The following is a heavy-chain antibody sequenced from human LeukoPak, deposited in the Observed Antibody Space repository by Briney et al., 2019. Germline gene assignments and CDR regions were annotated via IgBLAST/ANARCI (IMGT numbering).Heavy chain of an antibody. Sequence: PGGSLRLSCAASGFTFNTYNMNWVRQAPGKGLECVSYISSSGSTIYYADSVKGRFTISRDNAKNSLYLQMNSLRAEDTAVYYCARAARELRLWNYFDYWGQGTLVTVSS. J-gene: IGHJ4*02. D-gene: IGHD1-7*01. CDR2: ISSSGSTI. V-gene: IGHV3-48*01. CDR1: GFTFNTYN. CDR3: ARAARELRLWNYFDY.